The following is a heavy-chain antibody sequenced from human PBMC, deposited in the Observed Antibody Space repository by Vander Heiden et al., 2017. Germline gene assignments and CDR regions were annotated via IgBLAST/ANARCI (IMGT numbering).Heavy chain of an antibody. CDR3: ARDRGATRTDY. CDR1: GFTFSSFW. Sequence: EVQLVESGGGLVQPGGSLRLSCAASGFTFSSFWMSWVRQAPGKGLEWVANIKQDGSEKYYVDSVKGRFTISRDNAKNSLYLQMSSLRAEDTAVYYCARDRGATRTDYWGQGTLVTVSS. V-gene: IGHV3-7*01. CDR2: IKQDGSEK. D-gene: IGHD3-10*01. J-gene: IGHJ4*02.